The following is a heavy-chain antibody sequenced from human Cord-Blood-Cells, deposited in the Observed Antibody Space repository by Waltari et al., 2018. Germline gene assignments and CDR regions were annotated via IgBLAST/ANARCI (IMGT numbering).Heavy chain of an antibody. CDR2: LITIISTE. V-gene: IGHV1-69*01. J-gene: IGHJ3*02. D-gene: IGHD3-3*01. CDR3: ARENYDLWSGYDKGGAFDI. Sequence: QVQLVQSGAEVKTPGSSVKVSCPASGGTFSRYAISWVRQAPGTGLEWLAVLITIISTENYAQTCQGRVTMTADESTSTANMELISLRSEDTAVYYGARENYDLWSGYDKGGAFDIWGQGTMVTVSS. CDR1: GGTFSRYA.